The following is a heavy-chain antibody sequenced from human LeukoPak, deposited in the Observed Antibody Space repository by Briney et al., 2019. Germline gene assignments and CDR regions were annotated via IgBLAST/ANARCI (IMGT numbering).Heavy chain of an antibody. CDR2: IYYSGST. CDR3: ARIAVNYYDSSGYYFDY. D-gene: IGHD3-22*01. CDR1: GGSISSYY. V-gene: IGHV4-59*01. J-gene: IGHJ4*02. Sequence: KTSETLSLTCTVSGGSISSYYWSWIRQPPGKGLEWIGYIYYSGSTNYNPSLKSRVTISVDTSKNQSSLKLSSVTAADTAVYYCARIAVNYYDSSGYYFDYWGQGTLVTVSS.